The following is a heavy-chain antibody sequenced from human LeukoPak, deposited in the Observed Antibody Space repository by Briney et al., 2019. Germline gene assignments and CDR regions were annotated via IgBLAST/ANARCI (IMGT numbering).Heavy chain of an antibody. CDR2: IIPIFGTA. CDR3: ARGVDIVATIYFDY. J-gene: IGHJ4*02. Sequence: RASVKVSCKASGYTFTSYYMHWVRQAPGQGLEWMGGIIPIFGTANYAQKFQGRVTITADESTSTAYMELSSLRSEDTAVYYCARGVDIVATIYFDYWGQGTLVTVSS. CDR1: GYTFTSYY. D-gene: IGHD5-12*01. V-gene: IGHV1-69*13.